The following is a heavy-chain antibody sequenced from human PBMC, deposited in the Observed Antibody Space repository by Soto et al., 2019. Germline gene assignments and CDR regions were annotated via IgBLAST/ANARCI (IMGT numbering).Heavy chain of an antibody. CDR3: ARVVVVAATWYYFDY. CDR1: GGTFSSYA. D-gene: IGHD2-15*01. CDR2: IIPIFGTA. Sequence: VASVKVSCKASGGTFSSYAISWVRQAPGQGLEWMGGIIPIFGTANYAQKFQGRVTITADKSTSTAYMELSSLRSEDTAVYYCARVVVVAATWYYFDYWGQGTLVTVYS. V-gene: IGHV1-69*06. J-gene: IGHJ4*02.